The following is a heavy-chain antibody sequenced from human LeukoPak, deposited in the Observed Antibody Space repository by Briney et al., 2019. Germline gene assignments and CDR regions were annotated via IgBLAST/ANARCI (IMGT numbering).Heavy chain of an antibody. D-gene: IGHD3-22*01. V-gene: IGHV1-46*01. Sequence: ASVKVSCKASGYTFTSYYMHWVRQAPGQGLEWMGIINPSGGSTSYAQKFQGRVTMTRDTSISTAYMELSRLRSDDTAVYYCARPSRNYYDSSGYSPLDYWGQGTLVTVSS. CDR1: GYTFTSYY. CDR3: ARPSRNYYDSSGYSPLDY. J-gene: IGHJ4*02. CDR2: INPSGGST.